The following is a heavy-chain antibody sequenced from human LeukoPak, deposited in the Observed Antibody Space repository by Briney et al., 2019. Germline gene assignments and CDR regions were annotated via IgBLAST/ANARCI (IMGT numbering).Heavy chain of an antibody. D-gene: IGHD6-13*01. CDR3: ARDRRAESSWYNYYYYYGMDV. J-gene: IGHJ6*02. CDR1: GFTFSSYA. V-gene: IGHV3-30-3*01. Sequence: GGSLRLSCAASGFTFSSYAMHWVRQAPGKGLEWVAVISYDGSNKYYADSVKGRFTISRDNSKNTLYLQMNSLRSEDTAVYYCARDRRAESSWYNYYYYYGMDVWGQGTTVTVSS. CDR2: ISYDGSNK.